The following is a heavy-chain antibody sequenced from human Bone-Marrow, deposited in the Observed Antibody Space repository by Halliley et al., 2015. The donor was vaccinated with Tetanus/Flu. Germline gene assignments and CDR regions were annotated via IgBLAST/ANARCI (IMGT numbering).Heavy chain of an antibody. CDR2: IYGSGSP. V-gene: IGHV4-59*01. Sequence: GRQWIGYIYGSGSPAYNPSLRSRVTISEDTSKNQFSLKLSSVTAADTAVYYCARERGEILDYWGQGALVTVSS. D-gene: IGHD3-16*01. CDR3: ARERGEILDY. J-gene: IGHJ4*02.